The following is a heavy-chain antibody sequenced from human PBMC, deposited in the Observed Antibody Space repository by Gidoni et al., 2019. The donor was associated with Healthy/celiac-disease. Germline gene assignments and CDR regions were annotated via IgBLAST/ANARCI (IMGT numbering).Heavy chain of an antibody. D-gene: IGHD3-16*02. Sequence: QLQLQESGPGLVKPSETLSLTCIVSGGSISSSSYYWGWTRQPPGKGLEWIGSIYYSGSTYYNPSLKSRVTISVDTSKNQFSLKLSSVTAADTAVYYCASSGDDYDYIWGSYRYKYYFDYWGQGTLVTVSS. V-gene: IGHV4-39*01. J-gene: IGHJ4*02. CDR1: GGSISSSSYY. CDR3: ASSGDDYDYIWGSYRYKYYFDY. CDR2: IYYSGST.